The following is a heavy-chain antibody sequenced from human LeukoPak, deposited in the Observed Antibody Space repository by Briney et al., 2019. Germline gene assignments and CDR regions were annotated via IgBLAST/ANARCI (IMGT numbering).Heavy chain of an antibody. D-gene: IGHD1-26*01. Sequence: PGGSLRLSCAASGFTFSSYSMNWVRQAPGKGLEWVSCISSSSSYIYYADSVKGRFTISRDNAKNSLYLQMNSLKTEDTAVYYCTTDGVGIEGATFDYWGQGTLVTVSS. J-gene: IGHJ4*02. CDR2: ISSSSSYI. CDR3: TTDGVGIEGATFDY. CDR1: GFTFSSYS. V-gene: IGHV3-21*03.